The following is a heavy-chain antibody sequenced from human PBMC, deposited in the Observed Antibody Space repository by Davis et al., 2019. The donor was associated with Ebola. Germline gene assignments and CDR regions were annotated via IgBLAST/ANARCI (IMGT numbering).Heavy chain of an antibody. Sequence: GSLRLSCTVPGDSITSYYWNWIRQPPGKGLEWIGYIYSSGSTNYNPSLKSRVIMSRDTSKNHFSLKLSSVTAADSPVYYCARESDKVWGPSGFFDFWGQGTQVTVSS. CDR1: GDSITSYY. D-gene: IGHD3-16*01. J-gene: IGHJ4*02. V-gene: IGHV4-59*01. CDR2: IYSSGST. CDR3: ARESDKVWGPSGFFDF.